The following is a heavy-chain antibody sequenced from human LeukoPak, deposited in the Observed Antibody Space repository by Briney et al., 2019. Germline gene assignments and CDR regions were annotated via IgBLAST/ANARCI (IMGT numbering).Heavy chain of an antibody. Sequence: PSETLSLTCAVYGGSFSGYYWSWIRQPPGKGLEWIGEINHSGSTNYNPSLKSRVTISVDTSKNQFSLKLSSVTAADTAVYYCARGEPPAWIQLWQRAPDYFDYWGQGTLVTVSS. CDR2: INHSGST. D-gene: IGHD5-18*01. CDR1: GGSFSGYY. V-gene: IGHV4-34*01. CDR3: ARGEPPAWIQLWQRAPDYFDY. J-gene: IGHJ4*02.